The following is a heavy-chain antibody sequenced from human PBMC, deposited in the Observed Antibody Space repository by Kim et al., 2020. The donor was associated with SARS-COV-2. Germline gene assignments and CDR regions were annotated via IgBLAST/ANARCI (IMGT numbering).Heavy chain of an antibody. V-gene: IGHV3-30*14. D-gene: IGHD1-26*01. J-gene: IGHJ4*02. CDR3: ARPYSGSYFGYFDY. Sequence: AATGKGRFTISRDNSKNTLYRQMNSLRAEDTAVYDCARPYSGSYFGYFDYWGQGTLVTVSS.